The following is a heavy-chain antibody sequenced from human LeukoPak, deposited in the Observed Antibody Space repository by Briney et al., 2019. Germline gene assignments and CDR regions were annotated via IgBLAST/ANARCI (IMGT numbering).Heavy chain of an antibody. V-gene: IGHV4-59*01. Sequence: SETLSLTCTVSGGSISSYYWSWIRQPPGKGLEWIGYIYYSGSTNYNPSLESRVTISVDTSKNQFSLKLRSVTAADTAVYYCARPVYDSSGYYSNWFDPWGQGTLVTVSS. D-gene: IGHD3-22*01. CDR1: GGSISSYY. J-gene: IGHJ5*02. CDR2: IYYSGST. CDR3: ARPVYDSSGYYSNWFDP.